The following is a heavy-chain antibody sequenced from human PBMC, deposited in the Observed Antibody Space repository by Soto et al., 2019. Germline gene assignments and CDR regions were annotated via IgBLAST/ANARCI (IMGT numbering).Heavy chain of an antibody. CDR2: ISGSGGST. V-gene: IGHV3-23*01. Sequence: EVQLLESGGGLVQPGGSLRLCCAASGFTFSSYAMSWVRQAPGKGLEWVSAISGSGGSTYYADSVKGRFTSSRDNSKNSRYLQTNSLRAEDTAVYYCAKDIPRYSSSWSDAFDIGGQWTTVTVSS. J-gene: IGHJ3*02. CDR3: AKDIPRYSSSWSDAFDI. CDR1: GFTFSSYA. D-gene: IGHD6-13*01.